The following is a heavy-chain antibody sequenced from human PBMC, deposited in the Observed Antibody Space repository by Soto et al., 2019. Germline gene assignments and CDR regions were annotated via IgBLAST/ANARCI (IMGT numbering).Heavy chain of an antibody. Sequence: GASVKVSCKASGGTFSSYAISWVRQAPGQGLEWMGGIIPIFGTANYAQKFQGRVTITADESTSTAYMELSSLRSEDTAVYYCARRPITIFGVVIMGDYYGMDVYGQGSTVAVSS. CDR1: GGTFSSYA. V-gene: IGHV1-69*13. CDR3: ARRPITIFGVVIMGDYYGMDV. CDR2: IIPIFGTA. D-gene: IGHD3-3*01. J-gene: IGHJ6*02.